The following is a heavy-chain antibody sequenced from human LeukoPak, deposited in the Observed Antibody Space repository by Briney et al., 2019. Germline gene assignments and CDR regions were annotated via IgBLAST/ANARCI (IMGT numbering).Heavy chain of an antibody. J-gene: IGHJ4*02. CDR3: ARVDSGGFDFDY. Sequence: GESLKISCKGYGYSFSSYWIGWVRQMPGKGLEWMGIIHPADSDTRYSPSFQGQVTISADKSISNAYLQWSSLRASDTAMCYCARVDSGGFDFDYWGQGTLVTVSS. CDR2: IHPADSDT. D-gene: IGHD3-22*01. CDR1: GYSFSSYW. V-gene: IGHV5-51*01.